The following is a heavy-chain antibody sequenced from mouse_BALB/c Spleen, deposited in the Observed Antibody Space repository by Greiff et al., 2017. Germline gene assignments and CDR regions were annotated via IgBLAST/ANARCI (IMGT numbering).Heavy chain of an antibody. CDR2: IYPYNGGT. V-gene: IGHV1S29*02. CDR1: GYTFTDYN. Sequence: VQLQQSGPELVKPGASVKISCKASGYTFTDYNMHWVKQSHGKSLEWIGYIYPYNGGTGYNQKFKSKATLTVDNSSSTAYMELRSLTSEDSAVYYCATYYYGSSYVWYFDVWGAGTTVTVSS. J-gene: IGHJ1*01. D-gene: IGHD1-1*01. CDR3: ATYYYGSSYVWYFDV.